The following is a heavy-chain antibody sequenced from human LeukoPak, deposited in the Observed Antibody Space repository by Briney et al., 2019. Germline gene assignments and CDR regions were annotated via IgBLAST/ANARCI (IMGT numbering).Heavy chain of an antibody. J-gene: IGHJ4*02. V-gene: IGHV1-18*01. CDR1: GYTFSNYG. D-gene: IGHD3-10*01. CDR2: ISAYNANT. CDR3: ARGVAMVRGIYDY. Sequence: GASVKFSCKASGYTFSNYGFSWIRQAPGQGLEWMGWISAYNANTNYAQKFQSRLTMTADTSTSTAYMELRSLRSDDTAVYYCARGVAMVRGIYDYWGQGTLVTVSS.